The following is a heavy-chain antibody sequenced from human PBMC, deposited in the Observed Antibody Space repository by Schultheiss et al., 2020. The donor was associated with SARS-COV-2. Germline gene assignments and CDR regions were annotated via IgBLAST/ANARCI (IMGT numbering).Heavy chain of an antibody. Sequence: SETLSLTCAVSGYSISSGYYWGWNRQPPGKGLEWIGYIYYSGSTNYNPSLKSRVTISVDTSKNQFSLKLSSVTAADTAVYYCARERLASEAFDIWGQGTMVTVSS. V-gene: IGHV4-38-2*02. D-gene: IGHD6-25*01. CDR2: IYYSGST. CDR3: ARERLASEAFDI. CDR1: GYSISSGYY. J-gene: IGHJ3*02.